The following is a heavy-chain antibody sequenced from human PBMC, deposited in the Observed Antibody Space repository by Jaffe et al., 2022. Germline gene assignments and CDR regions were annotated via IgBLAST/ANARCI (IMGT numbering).Heavy chain of an antibody. J-gene: IGHJ3*02. CDR2: IIPIFGTA. V-gene: IGHV1-69*05. Sequence: QVQLVQSGAEVKKPGSSVKVSCKASGGTFSSYAISWVRQAPGQGLEWMGGIIPIFGTANYAQKFQGRVTITTDESTSTAYMELSSLRSEDTAVYYCARERGRNIVVVPAASGYDAFDIWGQGTMVTVSS. CDR3: ARERGRNIVVVPAASGYDAFDI. CDR1: GGTFSSYA. D-gene: IGHD2-2*01.